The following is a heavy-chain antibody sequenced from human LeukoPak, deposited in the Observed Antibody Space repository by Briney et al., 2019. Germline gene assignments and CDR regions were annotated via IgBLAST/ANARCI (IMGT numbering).Heavy chain of an antibody. V-gene: IGHV4-39*07. CDR1: GGSISSSSYY. Sequence: SETLSLTCTVSGGSISSSSYYWGWIRQPPGKGLGWIGSIYYSGSTYYNPSLKSRVTISVDTSKNQFSLKLSSVTAADTAVYYCAGRLVGRWLQFADYWGQGTLVTVSS. D-gene: IGHD5-24*01. CDR3: AGRLVGRWLQFADY. J-gene: IGHJ4*02. CDR2: IYYSGST.